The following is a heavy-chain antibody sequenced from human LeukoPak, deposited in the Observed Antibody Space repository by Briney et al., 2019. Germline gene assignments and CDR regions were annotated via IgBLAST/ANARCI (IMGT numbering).Heavy chain of an antibody. CDR1: GGTFSSYA. D-gene: IGHD6-13*01. Sequence: SVKVSCKASGGTFSSYAISWVRQAPGQGLEWMGGIIPIFGTANYAQKFQGRVTITADESTSTAYMELSRLRSDDTAVYYCARDSRPIFEWQQLGGDYWGQGTLVTVSS. J-gene: IGHJ4*02. CDR3: ARDSRPIFEWQQLGGDY. CDR2: IIPIFGTA. V-gene: IGHV1-69*13.